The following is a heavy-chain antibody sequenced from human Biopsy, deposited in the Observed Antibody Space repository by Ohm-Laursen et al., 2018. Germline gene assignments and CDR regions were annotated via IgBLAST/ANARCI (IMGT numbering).Heavy chain of an antibody. D-gene: IGHD3-3*01. CDR1: RGSFGGYY. J-gene: IGHJ3*01. V-gene: IGHV4-59*01. CDR2: ISGRGAT. CDR3: ARLYRLDDYWNDDPPDAFDV. Sequence: GTLSLTCTVSRGSFGGYYWSWIRQSPRKGLEWIGHISGRGATNYNPSLRGRVTISVDTSKNQFSLKLSSVTAADTAVFFCARLYRLDDYWNDDPPDAFDVWGQGTMVTVSS.